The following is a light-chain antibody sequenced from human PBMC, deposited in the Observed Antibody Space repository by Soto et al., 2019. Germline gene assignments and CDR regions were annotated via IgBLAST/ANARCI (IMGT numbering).Light chain of an antibody. CDR3: QHLNSYPRALA. CDR1: QGISSF. J-gene: IGKJ4*01. V-gene: IGKV1-9*01. Sequence: DIPLTQSPSFLSASVGDRVTITCRASQGISSFLAWYQQKLGQAPKLLIYAASTLESGVTLRFSGSGSGTEFTLTISSMQPEDFATDYCQHLNSYPRALAFGGGTKVEI. CDR2: AAS.